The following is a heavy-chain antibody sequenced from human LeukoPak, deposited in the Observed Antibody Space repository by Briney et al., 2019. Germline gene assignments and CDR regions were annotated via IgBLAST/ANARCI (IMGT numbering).Heavy chain of an antibody. CDR3: ARDRPADSPYNWFDP. J-gene: IGHJ5*02. CDR1: GGSITSYY. D-gene: IGHD2-2*01. CDR2: VYDSGST. Sequence: SGPTLVNPSETLSLTCTVSGGSITSYYWSWLRQPPGKGLEWIGYVYDSGSTNYNPSLKSRVTMSVDTSKNQFSLNLSSVTAADTAVYYCARDRPADSPYNWFDPWGQGTLVTVSS. V-gene: IGHV4-59*01.